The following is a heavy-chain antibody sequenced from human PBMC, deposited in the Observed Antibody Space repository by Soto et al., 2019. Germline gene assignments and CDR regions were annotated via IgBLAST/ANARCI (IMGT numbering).Heavy chain of an antibody. CDR1: GFTFTNYA. Sequence: GGSLRLSCAASGFTFTNYAMSWVRLAPGQGLEWVSTIPGSGGHKLHPEYADSVKGRFTISRDNSKDTLYLQMDSLSAEDTAVYYCTTEIASDWGYMDFWGQGTTVTVSS. D-gene: IGHD7-27*01. J-gene: IGHJ6*03. V-gene: IGHV3-23*01. CDR3: TTEIASDWGYMDF. CDR2: IPGSGGHKLHP.